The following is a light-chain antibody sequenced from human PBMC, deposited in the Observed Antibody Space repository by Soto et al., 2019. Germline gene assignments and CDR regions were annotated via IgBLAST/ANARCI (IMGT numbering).Light chain of an antibody. J-gene: IGLJ2*01. V-gene: IGLV7-43*01. Sequence: QAVVTQEPSLTLSLRGTVTRTCASSTAAVTSGYYPNWFQHKPEQALRARIYSTSNKNSWTHARFSGSLLGGKAALTLSGVQPGDDAGYYCLLYDVGAQLVFCGGTKLTVL. CDR2: STS. CDR1: TAAVTSGYY. CDR3: LLYDVGAQLV.